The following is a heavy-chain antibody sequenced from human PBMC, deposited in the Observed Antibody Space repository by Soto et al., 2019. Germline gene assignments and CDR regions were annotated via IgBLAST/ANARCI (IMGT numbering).Heavy chain of an antibody. Sequence: QVQLQESGPGLVKPSQTLSLTCTVSGGSISSDDYYWSWIRQPPGKGLEWIGFMSFSGSTSYNASLKSRVTMSVAPSKNPVSLDLNFGTAADTAVYYWATMGTPVTRLYCFDNWGQGTLVTVSS. D-gene: IGHD4-17*01. CDR3: ATMGTPVTRLYCFDN. J-gene: IGHJ4*02. CDR2: MSFSGST. V-gene: IGHV4-30-4*01. CDR1: GGSISSDDYY.